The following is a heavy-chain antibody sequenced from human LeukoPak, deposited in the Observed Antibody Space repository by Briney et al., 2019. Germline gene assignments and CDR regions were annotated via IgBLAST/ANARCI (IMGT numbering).Heavy chain of an antibody. CDR3: ARDQSRDGYPIYYFDY. D-gene: IGHD5-24*01. CDR2: IWYDGSNK. V-gene: IGHV3-33*01. J-gene: IGHJ4*02. Sequence: GGSLRPSCAASGFTFSSYGMHWVRQAPGKGLEWVAVIWYDGSNKYYADSVKGRFTISRDNSKNTLYLQMNSLRAEDTAVYYCARDQSRDGYPIYYFDYWGQGTLVTVSS. CDR1: GFTFSSYG.